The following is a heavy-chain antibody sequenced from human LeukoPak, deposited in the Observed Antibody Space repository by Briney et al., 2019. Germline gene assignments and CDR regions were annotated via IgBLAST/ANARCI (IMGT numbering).Heavy chain of an antibody. Sequence: PGGSLRLSCAASGFTFSSYSMNWVRQAPGKGLEWVGKIKPDGSEKYYVDSVKGRFAISRDNAKDSVYLQMNSLRAEDTAVYYCATSPTDYWGQGTLVTVSS. CDR1: GFTFSSYS. V-gene: IGHV3-7*01. CDR2: IKPDGSEK. J-gene: IGHJ4*02. CDR3: ATSPTDY.